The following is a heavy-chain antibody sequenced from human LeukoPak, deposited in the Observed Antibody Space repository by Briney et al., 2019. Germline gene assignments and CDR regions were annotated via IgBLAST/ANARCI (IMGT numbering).Heavy chain of an antibody. J-gene: IGHJ4*02. CDR2: LSWNGATT. Sequence: GGSLRLSCAASGFTFGAYAMHWVRQAPGKGPEWISGLSWNGATTAYADSVKGRFTISRDNAKNSLYLQMNSLASEDTALYYCAKGDTSSWFPNFDYWGQGTRVTVSS. CDR3: AKGDTSSWFPNFDY. V-gene: IGHV3-9*01. CDR1: GFTFGAYA. D-gene: IGHD6-13*01.